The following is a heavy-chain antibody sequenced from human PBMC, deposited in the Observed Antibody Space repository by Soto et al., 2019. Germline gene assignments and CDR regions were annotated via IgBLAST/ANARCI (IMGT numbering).Heavy chain of an antibody. D-gene: IGHD1-1*01. CDR3: ARGRYGDY. CDR2: ISAHNGNT. CDR1: GYTFTSYG. Sequence: QVHLVQSGAEVKKPGASVKVSCKASGYTFTSYGITWVRQAPGQGLEWMGWISAHNGNTDYAQKFQGRVMVTRDTSTSTAYMELRSLRSDDTAVYYCARGRYGDYWGQGALVTVSS. V-gene: IGHV1-18*01. J-gene: IGHJ4*02.